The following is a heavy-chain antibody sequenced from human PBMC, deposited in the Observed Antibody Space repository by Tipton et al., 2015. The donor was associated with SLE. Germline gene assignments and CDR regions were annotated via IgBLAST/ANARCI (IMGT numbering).Heavy chain of an antibody. V-gene: IGHV4-39*07. CDR2: MHHGGGT. Sequence: TLSLTCTVSGGSISTGAYYWGWIRQPPGKGMEWIGSMHHGGGTFCSPSLKSRVTISLDTSMDQFSLKLSSATAADTAVYYCARDARYSSRRDFDSWGQGTLVTVSS. CDR3: ARDARYSSRRDFDS. J-gene: IGHJ4*02. CDR1: GGSISTGAYY. D-gene: IGHD6-13*01.